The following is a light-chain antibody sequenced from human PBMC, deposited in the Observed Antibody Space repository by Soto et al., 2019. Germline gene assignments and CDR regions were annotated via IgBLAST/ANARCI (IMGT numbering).Light chain of an antibody. Sequence: IRMTQSPLSLSASVGDKGTLTCRTSQNINSYLSWYQQKPGKAPRLLIYGASSLQVGVPSRFIGSGSGTDFTLTITSLQPEDFATYYCQQSYSFLSFAGGTKVDIK. J-gene: IGKJ4*01. CDR1: QNINSY. CDR2: GAS. CDR3: QQSYSFLS. V-gene: IGKV1-39*01.